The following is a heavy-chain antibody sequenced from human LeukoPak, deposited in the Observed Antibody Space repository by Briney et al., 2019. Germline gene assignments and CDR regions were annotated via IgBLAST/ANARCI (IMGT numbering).Heavy chain of an antibody. V-gene: IGHV1-69*04. CDR1: GGTFSSYA. CDR2: IIPILGIA. J-gene: IGHJ4*02. Sequence: ASVKVSCKASGGTFSSYAISWVRQAPGQGLEWMGRIIPILGIANYAQKFQGRVTITADKSTSTAYMELSSLRSEDTAVYYCARGIAAASTRVFDYWGREPWSPSPQ. D-gene: IGHD6-13*01. CDR3: ARGIAAASTRVFDY.